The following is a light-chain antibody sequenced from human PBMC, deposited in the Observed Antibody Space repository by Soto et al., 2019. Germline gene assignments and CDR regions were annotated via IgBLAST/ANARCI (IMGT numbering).Light chain of an antibody. Sequence: QSALTQPRSVSGSPGQSVTISCTGTSSDVGGYNYVSWYQHHPGKAPKLMIYDVSKRPSGVPDRFSGSKSGNTASLTISGLQAEDEADYYCWSYAGSNSVVFGEGTKLPVL. V-gene: IGLV2-11*01. CDR2: DVS. CDR1: SSDVGGYNY. J-gene: IGLJ2*01. CDR3: WSYAGSNSVV.